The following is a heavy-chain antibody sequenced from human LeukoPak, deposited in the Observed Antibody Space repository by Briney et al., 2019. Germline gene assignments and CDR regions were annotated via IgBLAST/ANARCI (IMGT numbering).Heavy chain of an antibody. Sequence: SETPSLTCTVSGGSISSSSYYWGWIRQPPGKGLEWIGSIYYSGSTYYNPSLKSRVTISVDTSKNQFSLKLSSVTAADTAVYYYTYDAFDIWGQGTMVTVSS. CDR1: GGSISSSSYY. CDR2: IYYSGST. J-gene: IGHJ3*02. V-gene: IGHV4-39*05. CDR3: TYDAFDI. D-gene: IGHD2-2*02.